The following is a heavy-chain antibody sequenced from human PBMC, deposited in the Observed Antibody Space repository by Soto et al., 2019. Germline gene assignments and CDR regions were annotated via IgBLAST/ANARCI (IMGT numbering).Heavy chain of an antibody. CDR3: ARDRYDILTGYSLTNWFDP. Sequence: ASVKVSCKASGYTFTGYYMHWVRQAPGQGLEWMGWINPNSGGTNYAQKLQGWVTVTRDTSISTAYMELSRLRSDDTAVYYCARDRYDILTGYSLTNWFDPWGQGTLVTVSS. J-gene: IGHJ5*02. V-gene: IGHV1-2*04. D-gene: IGHD3-9*01. CDR2: INPNSGGT. CDR1: GYTFTGYY.